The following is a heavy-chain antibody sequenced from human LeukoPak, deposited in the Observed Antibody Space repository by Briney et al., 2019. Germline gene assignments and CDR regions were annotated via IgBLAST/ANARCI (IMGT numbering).Heavy chain of an antibody. CDR1: GGSISSSSYY. CDR3: VLIYGSGSY. D-gene: IGHD3-10*01. V-gene: IGHV4-39*07. J-gene: IGHJ4*02. CDR2: IYYSGST. Sequence: SETLSLTCTVSGGSISSSSYYWGWIRQPPGKGLEWIGSIYYSGSTYYNPSHKSRVTISVDKSKNQFSLKLSSVTAADTAVYYCVLIYGSGSYWGQGTLVTVSS.